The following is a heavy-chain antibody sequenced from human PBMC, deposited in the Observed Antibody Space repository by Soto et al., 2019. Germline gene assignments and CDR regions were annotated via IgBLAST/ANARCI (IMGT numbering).Heavy chain of an antibody. CDR2: ISYDGSNK. Sequence: QVQLVESGGGVVQPGRSLRLSCAASGFTFSSYAMHWVRQAPGKGLEWVAVISYDGSNKYYADSVKGRFTISRDNSKNPLYLQMNSLRAEDTAVYYCARIDTAMVGVVAYWGQGTLVTVSS. V-gene: IGHV3-30-3*01. J-gene: IGHJ4*02. CDR3: ARIDTAMVGVVAY. D-gene: IGHD5-18*01. CDR1: GFTFSSYA.